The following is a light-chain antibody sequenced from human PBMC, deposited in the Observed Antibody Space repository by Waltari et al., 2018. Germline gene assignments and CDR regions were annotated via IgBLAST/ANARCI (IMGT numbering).Light chain of an antibody. CDR2: GAS. J-gene: IGKJ2*02. Sequence: EMVMTQSPASLSVSPGDRVTLSCRASQSIGSNLAWYQKRPGQAPRLLIDGASTRATGIPDRFTGSASGTEFTLTISSLQSEDFAVYYCQQYNNWPPGCTFGQGTKLEIK. CDR3: QQYNNWPPGCT. V-gene: IGKV3-15*01. CDR1: QSIGSN.